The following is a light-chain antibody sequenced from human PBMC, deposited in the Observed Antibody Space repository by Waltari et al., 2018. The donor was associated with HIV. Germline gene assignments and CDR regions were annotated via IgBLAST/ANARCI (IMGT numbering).Light chain of an antibody. CDR2: VAS. V-gene: IGKV3-15*01. Sequence: EIVMTQSPATLSVSPGERATLSCRASQSVNSNLAWYQQKPGQAPRLLISVASTRAKGISARFSGSGSGTEFTLTGSSLQAEDSAVYYCQQYDNWPPLTFGGGTKVEIK. J-gene: IGKJ4*01. CDR3: QQYDNWPPLT. CDR1: QSVNSN.